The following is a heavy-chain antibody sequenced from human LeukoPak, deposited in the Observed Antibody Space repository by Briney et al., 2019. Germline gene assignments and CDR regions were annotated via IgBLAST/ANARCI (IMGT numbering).Heavy chain of an antibody. D-gene: IGHD2-21*02. CDR2: ISSSGSTI. CDR3: ARDVRGPVTLMDV. J-gene: IGHJ6*03. V-gene: IGHV3-11*04. CDR1: GFTFSNAW. Sequence: PGRSLRLSCAASGFTFSNAWMSWVRQAPGKGLEWVSYISSSGSTIYYADSVKGRFTISRDNAKNSLYLQMNSLRAEDTAVYYCARDVRGPVTLMDVWGKGTTVTISS.